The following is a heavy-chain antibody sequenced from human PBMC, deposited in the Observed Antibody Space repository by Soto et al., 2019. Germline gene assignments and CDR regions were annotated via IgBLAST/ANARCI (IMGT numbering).Heavy chain of an antibody. CDR2: ISSSSSYI. J-gene: IGHJ6*03. Sequence: EVQLVESGGGLVKPGGSLRLSCAASGFTFSSYSMNWVRQAPGKGLEWVSSISSSSSYIYYADSVKGRFTISRDNYKNSLYLQMNSLRSEDTAVYYCERDGVGDIVVVPAAIREYYYYYYYMDVWGKWTTVTVSS. CDR3: ERDGVGDIVVVPAAIREYYYYYYYMDV. V-gene: IGHV3-21*01. CDR1: GFTFSSYS. D-gene: IGHD2-2*01.